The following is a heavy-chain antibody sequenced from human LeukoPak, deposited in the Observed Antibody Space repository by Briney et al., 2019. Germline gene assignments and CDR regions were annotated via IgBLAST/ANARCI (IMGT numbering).Heavy chain of an antibody. J-gene: IGHJ5*02. CDR1: GFTFSNAW. CDR3: GDFYNSGSYYP. D-gene: IGHD3-10*01. Sequence: GGSLRLSCAASGFTFSNAWMNWVRQAPGKGLEWVGRIKSKTDGGTTDYAAPVKGRFTISRDDSKNILYLEMNSLRTEDTAVYYCGDFYNSGSYYPWGQGTLVTVSS. CDR2: IKSKTDGGTT. V-gene: IGHV3-15*07.